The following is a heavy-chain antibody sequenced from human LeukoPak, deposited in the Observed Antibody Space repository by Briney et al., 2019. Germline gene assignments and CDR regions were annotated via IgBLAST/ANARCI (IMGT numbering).Heavy chain of an antibody. CDR1: GYTFTSYA. Sequence: ASVKVSCKASGYTFTSYAVHWVRQAPGQRLEWMGWINAGNGNTQYSQKFQGRVTITRDTSANTAYMELSSLRSEDTAVYYCARGGYGYNWSPFGYWGQGTLVTVSS. D-gene: IGHD5-24*01. CDR3: ARGGYGYNWSPFGY. J-gene: IGHJ4*02. V-gene: IGHV1-3*01. CDR2: INAGNGNT.